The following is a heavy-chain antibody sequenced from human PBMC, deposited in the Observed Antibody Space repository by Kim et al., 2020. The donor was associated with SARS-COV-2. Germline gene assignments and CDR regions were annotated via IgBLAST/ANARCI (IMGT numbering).Heavy chain of an antibody. D-gene: IGHD3-10*01. CDR1: GYNFNDHY. Sequence: ASVKVSCKVSGYNFNDHYIHWVRQAPGQGLEWMGWINPNGGETKYAEKFHGKASMTRDMSTNTAYVELYSLSFDDTAVYYCARGSDPDYWGQGTLGTVSS. V-gene: IGHV1-2*02. J-gene: IGHJ4*02. CDR2: INPNGGET. CDR3: ARGSDPDY.